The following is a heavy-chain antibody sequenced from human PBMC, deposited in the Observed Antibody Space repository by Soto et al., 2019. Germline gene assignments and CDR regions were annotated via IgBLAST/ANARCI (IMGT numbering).Heavy chain of an antibody. D-gene: IGHD6-13*01. CDR3: ARDLEQQLVTDY. CDR1: GFTFSDYY. V-gene: IGHV3-11*06. Sequence: QVQLVESGGGLVKPGGSLRLSCAASGFTFSDYYMSWIRQAPGKGLEWVSYISSSSSYTNYADSVKGRFTISRDNAKNSLYLHMNSLRAEDTAVYYCARDLEQQLVTDYWGQGTLVTVSS. CDR2: ISSSSSYT. J-gene: IGHJ4*02.